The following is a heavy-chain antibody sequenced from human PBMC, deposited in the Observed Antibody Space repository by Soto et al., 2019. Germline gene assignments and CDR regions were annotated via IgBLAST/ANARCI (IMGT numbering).Heavy chain of an antibody. CDR2: ISYDGSNK. D-gene: IGHD2-8*01. CDR1: GFTFSSYG. J-gene: IGHJ4*02. Sequence: GGSLRLSCAASGFTFSSYGMHWVRQAPGKGLEWVAVISYDGSNKYYEDSVKGRFTISRDNSKNTLYLQMNSLRAEDTAVYYCGRDAGYCTNGVCQVVDYWGQGTLVTVSS. CDR3: GRDAGYCTNGVCQVVDY. V-gene: IGHV3-30*03.